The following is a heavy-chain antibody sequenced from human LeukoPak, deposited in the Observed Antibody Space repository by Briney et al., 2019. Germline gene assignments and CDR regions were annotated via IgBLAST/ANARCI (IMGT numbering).Heavy chain of an antibody. V-gene: IGHV3-53*01. CDR3: AKDGDKMATGWFDP. D-gene: IGHD5-24*01. CDR1: GFTVSSNY. Sequence: GGSLRLSCAASGFTVSSNYMSWVRQAPGKGLEWVSVIYSGGNTYYADSVKGRFTISRDNSKNTLYLQMNSLRAEDTAVYYCAKDGDKMATGWFDPWGQGTLVTVSS. J-gene: IGHJ5*02. CDR2: IYSGGNT.